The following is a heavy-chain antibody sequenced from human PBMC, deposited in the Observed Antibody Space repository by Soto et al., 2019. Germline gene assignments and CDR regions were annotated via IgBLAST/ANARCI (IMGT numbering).Heavy chain of an antibody. J-gene: IGHJ4*02. CDR3: ARSYSGYDYPDY. CDR1: GFTFISYS. Sequence: GGSLRLSGAASGFTFISYSMNWVRQAPGKGLEWVSSISSSSSYIYYADSVKGRFTISRDNAKNSLYLQMNSLRAEDTAVYYCARSYSGYDYPDYFGQGTLVTFSP. D-gene: IGHD5-12*01. CDR2: ISSSSSYI. V-gene: IGHV3-21*01.